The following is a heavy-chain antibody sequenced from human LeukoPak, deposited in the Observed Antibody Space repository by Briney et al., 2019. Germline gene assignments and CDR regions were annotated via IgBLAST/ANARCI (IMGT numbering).Heavy chain of an antibody. CDR3: ARASPHAAAVGY. CDR1: GYTFTGYY. Sequence: ASVKVSCKASGYTFTGYYMHWVRQAPGQGLEWMGWINPNSGGTNYAQKFQGRVTMTRDTSISTAYMELSRPRSDDTAVYYCARASPHAAAVGYWGQGTLVTVSS. J-gene: IGHJ4*02. D-gene: IGHD6-13*01. CDR2: INPNSGGT. V-gene: IGHV1-2*02.